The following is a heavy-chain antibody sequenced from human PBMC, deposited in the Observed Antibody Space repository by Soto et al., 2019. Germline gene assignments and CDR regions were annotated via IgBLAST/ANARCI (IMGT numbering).Heavy chain of an antibody. CDR1: GFIFKMYW. V-gene: IGHV3-74*01. CDR2: IYNDGTYS. D-gene: IGHD3-10*01. CDR3: TRGPRPISTGTGAY. J-gene: IGHJ4*02. Sequence: GGSLRLSCAASGFIFKMYWMHWIRQSPGKGLVWISRIYNDGTYSDYADSVRGRFTISRDNVNDTLYLQMNNLRAEDSGLYYCTRGPRPISTGTGAYWGQGTQVTVSS.